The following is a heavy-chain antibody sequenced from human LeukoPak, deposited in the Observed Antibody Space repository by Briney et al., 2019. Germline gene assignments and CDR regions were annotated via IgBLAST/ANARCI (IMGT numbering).Heavy chain of an antibody. CDR1: GSTFSIYS. Sequence: GGSLRLSCAASGSTFSIYSINWVRQAPGKGLEWVSFITGNSNYIYYADSVKGRFTISRDNSKNTLSLQMNSLRAEDTALYYCTKDLRYYYADNHSEMDEHDYWGQGTLVTVSS. V-gene: IGHV3-21*01. CDR2: ITGNSNYI. CDR3: TKDLRYYYADNHSEMDEHDY. J-gene: IGHJ4*02. D-gene: IGHD3-22*01.